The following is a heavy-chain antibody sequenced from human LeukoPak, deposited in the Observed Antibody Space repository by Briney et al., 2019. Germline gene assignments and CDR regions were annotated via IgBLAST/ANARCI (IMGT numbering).Heavy chain of an antibody. Sequence: GGSLRLSCAASGFTFSSHGMHWVRQAPGKGLEWVAFIRYDGSDKYYADSVKGRFTISRDNSKNTVYLQMNSLRTEDTTVYYCVRASYGSGSYYNDYWGQGTLVTVSS. D-gene: IGHD3-10*01. CDR2: IRYDGSDK. V-gene: IGHV3-30*02. J-gene: IGHJ4*02. CDR3: VRASYGSGSYYNDY. CDR1: GFTFSSHG.